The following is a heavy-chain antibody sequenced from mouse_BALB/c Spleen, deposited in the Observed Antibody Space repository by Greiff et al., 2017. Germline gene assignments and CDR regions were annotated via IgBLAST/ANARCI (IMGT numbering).Heavy chain of an antibody. V-gene: IGHV2-9*02. CDR3: ARCYYGSSYYFDY. Sequence: VKLMESGPGLVAPSQSLSITCTVSGFSLTSYGVHWVRQPPGKGLEWLGVIWAGGSTNYNSALMSRLSISKDNSKSQVFLKMNSLQTDDTAMYYCARCYYGSSYYFDYWGQGTTLTVSS. CDR1: GFSLTSYG. CDR2: IWAGGST. D-gene: IGHD1-1*01. J-gene: IGHJ2*01.